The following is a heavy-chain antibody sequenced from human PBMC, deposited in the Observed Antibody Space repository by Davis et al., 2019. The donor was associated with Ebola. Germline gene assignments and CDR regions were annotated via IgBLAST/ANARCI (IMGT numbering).Heavy chain of an antibody. J-gene: IGHJ4*02. CDR3: ARASRYTSGWYFVDY. CDR2: IYYSGST. V-gene: IGHV4-59*01. D-gene: IGHD6-19*01. Sequence: MPSETLSLTCTVSGGSISSYYWSWIRQPPGKGLEWIGYIYYSGSTNYNPSLKSRVTISVDTSKNQFSLKLSSVTAADTALYYCARASRYTSGWYFVDYWGQGTLVTVSS. CDR1: GGSISSYY.